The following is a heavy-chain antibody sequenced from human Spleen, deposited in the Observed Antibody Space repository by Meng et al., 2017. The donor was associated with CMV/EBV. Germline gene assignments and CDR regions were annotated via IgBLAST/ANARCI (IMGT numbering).Heavy chain of an antibody. CDR1: GFTFSDYY. Sequence: GGSLRLSCAASGFTFSDYYMTWIRQAPGKGLEWVGFIRSKAYGGTTEYAASVKGRFTISRDDSKSIAYLQMNSLKTEDTAVYYCAMILTSRTFPDATDWGQGTLVTVSS. J-gene: IGHJ4*02. CDR3: AMILTSRTFPDATD. D-gene: IGHD2-2*01. V-gene: IGHV3-71*01. CDR2: IRSKAYGGTT.